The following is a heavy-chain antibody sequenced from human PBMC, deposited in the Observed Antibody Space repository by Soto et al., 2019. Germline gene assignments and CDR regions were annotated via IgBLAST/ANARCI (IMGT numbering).Heavy chain of an antibody. Sequence: ASLKVSCKASGYTFTGYYMHWVRQAPGQGLEWMGWINPNSGGTNYAQKFQGRVTMTRDTSISTAYMELSRLRSDDTAVYYCARDLPWGLRPSFRDYWGQGTLVTVSS. J-gene: IGHJ4*02. D-gene: IGHD4-17*01. CDR2: INPNSGGT. CDR3: ARDLPWGLRPSFRDY. V-gene: IGHV1-2*02. CDR1: GYTFTGYY.